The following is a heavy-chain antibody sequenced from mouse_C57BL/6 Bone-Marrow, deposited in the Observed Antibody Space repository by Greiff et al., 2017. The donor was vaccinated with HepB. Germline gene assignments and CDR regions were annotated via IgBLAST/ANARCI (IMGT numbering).Heavy chain of an antibody. J-gene: IGHJ2*01. Sequence: EVKVVESGEGLVKPGGSLKLSCAASGFTFSSYAMSWVRQTPEKRLEWVAYISSGGDYIYYADTVKGRFTISRDNARNTLYLQMSSLKSEDTAMYYCTTYYGNYVFDYWGQGTTLTVSS. CDR1: GFTFSSYA. CDR3: TTYYGNYVFDY. D-gene: IGHD2-10*01. V-gene: IGHV5-9-1*02. CDR2: ISSGGDYI.